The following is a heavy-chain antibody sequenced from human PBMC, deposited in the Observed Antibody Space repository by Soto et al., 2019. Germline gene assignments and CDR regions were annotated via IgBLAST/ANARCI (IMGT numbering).Heavy chain of an antibody. V-gene: IGHV4-31*03. D-gene: IGHD2-15*01. J-gene: IGHJ4*02. CDR1: GTSLRSGGNY. CDR3: ARARDKFGGHFAS. Sequence: QVQLQVSGPGLVKPSQTLSLTCSVSGTSLRSGGNYWSWIRQHPVKGLEWIGQIYHSGTAYYNPSLQSRVTLSVASSTSQFSLMLDSVTAADTAVYYCARARDKFGGHFASWGRGILVTVSS. CDR2: IYHSGTA.